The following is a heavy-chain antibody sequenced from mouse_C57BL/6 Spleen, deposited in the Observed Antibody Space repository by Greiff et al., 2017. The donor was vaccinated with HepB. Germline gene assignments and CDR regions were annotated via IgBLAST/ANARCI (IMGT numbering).Heavy chain of an antibody. J-gene: IGHJ3*01. Sequence: VKLQQPGAELVMPGASVKLSCKASGYTFTSYWMHWVKQRPGQGLEWIGEIDPSDSYTNYNQKFKGKSTLTVDKSSSTAYMQLSSLTSEDSAVYYGARSGSNYVGLAYGGQGTLVTVSA. CDR3: ARSGSNYVGLAY. CDR2: IDPSDSYT. V-gene: IGHV1-69*01. CDR1: GYTFTSYW. D-gene: IGHD2-5*01.